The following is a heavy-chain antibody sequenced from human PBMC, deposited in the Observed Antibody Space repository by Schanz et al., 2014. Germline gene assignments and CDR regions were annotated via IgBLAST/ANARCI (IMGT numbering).Heavy chain of an antibody. D-gene: IGHD3-10*01. Sequence: EVQLVESGGGLIQPGGSLRLSCAVSGFTVSSNYMSWVRQAPGKGLEWVSTVYMSAASTRYADSVKGRFTISRDNSKNTLYLQMNSLRAEDTAVYYCAVLGGFGELPLDYWGQGTLVTVSS. CDR3: AVLGGFGELPLDY. CDR1: GFTVSSNY. J-gene: IGHJ4*02. V-gene: IGHV3-66*03. CDR2: VYMSAAST.